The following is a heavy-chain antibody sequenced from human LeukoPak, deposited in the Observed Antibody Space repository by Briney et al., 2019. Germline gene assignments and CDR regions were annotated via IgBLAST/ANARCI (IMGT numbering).Heavy chain of an antibody. D-gene: IGHD6-13*01. CDR2: INSDGYSI. J-gene: IGHJ3*02. CDR1: EFTFTTYS. Sequence: GGSLRLSCVASEFTFTTYSMNWVRQAPGKGLVWVSRINSDGYSITYADSVKGRFTISRDNAKNTLYLQMNSLRAEDTAVYYCARGISQPPVAFDIWGQGTMVTVSS. CDR3: ARGISQPPVAFDI. V-gene: IGHV3-74*03.